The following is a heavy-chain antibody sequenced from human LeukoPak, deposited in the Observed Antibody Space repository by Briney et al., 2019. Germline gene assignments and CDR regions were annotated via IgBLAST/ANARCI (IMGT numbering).Heavy chain of an antibody. D-gene: IGHD2-2*01. J-gene: IGHJ4*02. CDR1: GFTFSSYS. CDR3: ARGGVVVVPAAIDY. CDR2: ISSSSSYI. Sequence: GGSLRLSCAASGFTFSSYSMNWVRQAPGKGLEWVSSISSSSSYIYYADSVKGRFTISRDNAKNSLYPQMNSLRAEDTAVYYCARGGVVVVPAAIDYWGQGTLVTVSS. V-gene: IGHV3-21*01.